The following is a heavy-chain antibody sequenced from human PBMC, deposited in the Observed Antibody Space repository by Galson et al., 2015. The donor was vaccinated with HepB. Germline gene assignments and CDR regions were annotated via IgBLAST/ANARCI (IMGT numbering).Heavy chain of an antibody. CDR3: AKDQRYSSGWPRFDGMDV. D-gene: IGHD6-19*01. CDR2: IGGSGDST. V-gene: IGHV3-23*01. Sequence: SLRLSCAASGFTFSNYAMSWVRQAPGEGLEWVSSIGGSGDSTYYADSEQGRFTISRDNSKNTLYLQINSLRAEDTALYYCAKDQRYSSGWPRFDGMDVWGQGTTVTVSS. CDR1: GFTFSNYA. J-gene: IGHJ6*02.